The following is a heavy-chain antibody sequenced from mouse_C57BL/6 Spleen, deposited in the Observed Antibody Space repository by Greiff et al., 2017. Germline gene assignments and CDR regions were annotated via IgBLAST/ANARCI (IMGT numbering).Heavy chain of an antibody. V-gene: IGHV1-64*01. J-gene: IGHJ2*01. CDR3: ARSTTVYYFDY. Sequence: QVQLQQPGAELVKPGASVKLSCKASGYTFTSYWMHWVKQRPGQGLEWIGMIHPNSGSTYYNEKFKSKATLTVDKSSSTAYMQLSSLTSEDSAVYYCARSTTVYYFDYWGQGTTLTVSS. D-gene: IGHD1-1*01. CDR1: GYTFTSYW. CDR2: IHPNSGST.